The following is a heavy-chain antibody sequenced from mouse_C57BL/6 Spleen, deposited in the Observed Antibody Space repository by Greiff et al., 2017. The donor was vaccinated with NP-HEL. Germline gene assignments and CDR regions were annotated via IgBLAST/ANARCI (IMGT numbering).Heavy chain of an antibody. D-gene: IGHD2-1*01. V-gene: IGHV1-26*01. CDR2: INPNNGGT. Sequence: VQLQQPGPELVKPGASVKISCKASGYTFTDYYMNWVKQSHGKSLEWIGDINPNNGGTSYNQKFKGKATLTVDKSSSTAYMELRSLTSEDSAVYYCAFYGNSFAYWGQGTLVTVSA. J-gene: IGHJ3*01. CDR1: GYTFTDYY. CDR3: AFYGNSFAY.